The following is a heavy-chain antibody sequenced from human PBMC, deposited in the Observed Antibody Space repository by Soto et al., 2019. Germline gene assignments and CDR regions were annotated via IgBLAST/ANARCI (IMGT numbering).Heavy chain of an antibody. CDR3: ARGGSGSDFRRNWSDP. D-gene: IGHD1-26*01. J-gene: IGHJ5*02. V-gene: IGHV4-39*01. CDR2: IYYSGST. CDR1: GGSIGSSSYY. Sequence: PSETLSITGTVSGGSIGSSSYYWGWIRQPPGKGLEWIASIYYSGSTYYNPSLKSRVTISVDTSKNQFSLKLSSATAADTAVYYCARGGSGSDFRRNWSDPRGRGTLVIVSS.